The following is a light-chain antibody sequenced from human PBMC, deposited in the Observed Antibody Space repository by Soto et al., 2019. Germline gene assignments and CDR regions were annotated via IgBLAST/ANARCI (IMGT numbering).Light chain of an antibody. Sequence: EIVLTQSPGTLSLSPGERATLSCRASQSVSSSYLAWYQQRPGQAPRLLIYGASSRATGIPDRISGSGSGTDFTLTISRLEPEDFAVYYCQQYDSSPSTFGQGTKLEIK. V-gene: IGKV3-20*01. CDR3: QQYDSSPST. J-gene: IGKJ2*02. CDR1: QSVSSSY. CDR2: GAS.